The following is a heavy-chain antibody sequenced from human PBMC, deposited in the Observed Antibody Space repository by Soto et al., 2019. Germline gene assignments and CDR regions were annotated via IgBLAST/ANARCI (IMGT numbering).Heavy chain of an antibody. CDR2: IIPIFGTA. D-gene: IGHD1-26*01. Sequence: SVKVSCKAPGGTFSSYAISWVRQAPGQGLEWMGGIIPIFGTANYAQKFQGRVTITADESTSTAYMELSSLRSEDTAVYYCARESGSYYPDYYYYGMDVWGQGTTVTVSS. V-gene: IGHV1-69*13. CDR3: ARESGSYYPDYYYYGMDV. J-gene: IGHJ6*02. CDR1: GGTFSSYA.